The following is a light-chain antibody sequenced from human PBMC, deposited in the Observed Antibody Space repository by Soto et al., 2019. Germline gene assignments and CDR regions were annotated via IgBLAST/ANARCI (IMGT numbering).Light chain of an antibody. J-gene: IGKJ4*01. V-gene: IGKV1-39*01. Sequence: DIQMTQSPSSLSASVGDRVTITCRASQSISSYLNWYQQKPGKAPQLLIYAASSLQSGVTSRFSGSESGTDFTLTIRSLQPEDFATYYCHQSYSTPLTFGGGTKVEIK. CDR3: HQSYSTPLT. CDR1: QSISSY. CDR2: AAS.